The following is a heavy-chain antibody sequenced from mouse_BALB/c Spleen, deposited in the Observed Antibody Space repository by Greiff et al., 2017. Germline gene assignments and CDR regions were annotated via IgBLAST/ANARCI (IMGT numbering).Heavy chain of an antibody. V-gene: IGHV1-14*01. CDR3: ARGTARGHVGFAY. CDR1: GYTFTSYV. D-gene: IGHD3-2*01. J-gene: IGHJ3*01. CDR2: INPYNDGT. Sequence: EVQLQQSGPELVKPGASVKMSCKASGYTFTSYVMHWVKQKPGQGLEWIGYINPYNDGTKYNEKFKGKATLTSDKSSSTAYMGLSSLTSEDSAVYYCARGTARGHVGFAYWGQGTLVTVSA.